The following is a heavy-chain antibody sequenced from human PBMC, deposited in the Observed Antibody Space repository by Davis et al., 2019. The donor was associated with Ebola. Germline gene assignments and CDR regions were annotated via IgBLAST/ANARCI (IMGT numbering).Heavy chain of an antibody. CDR3: ARVQVGVLD. J-gene: IGHJ4*02. CDR2: INHSGNT. CDR1: GGSFSGFF. Sequence: MPSETLSLTCAVYGGSFSGFFWSWLRQPPGKGLEWIGEINHSGNTHYNPSLKSRVAISVDASKNQFSLKLSSVTAADTAMYYCARVQVGVLDWGQGNLVTVSS. V-gene: IGHV4-34*01. D-gene: IGHD3-22*01.